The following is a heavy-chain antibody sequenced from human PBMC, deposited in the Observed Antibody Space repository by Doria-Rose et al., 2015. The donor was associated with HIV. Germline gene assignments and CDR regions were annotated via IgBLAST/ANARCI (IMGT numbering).Heavy chain of an antibody. V-gene: IGHV1-8*02. D-gene: IGHD2-21*02. J-gene: IGHJ3*02. CDR3: ARVXAYCGGDCYARHNDAFDI. CDR2: XXXXSGNT. Sequence: QVQLVEXGXEVKKPGASVKVSCKXSGYTFTTYDINWVRQXXXXXLXXXXXXXXXSGNTGYAQKFQGRVTMTRNTSISXXYMXXXXXXSXXXXLYYCARVXAYCGGDCYARHNDAFDIWGQGTLVTVSS. CDR1: GYTFTTYD.